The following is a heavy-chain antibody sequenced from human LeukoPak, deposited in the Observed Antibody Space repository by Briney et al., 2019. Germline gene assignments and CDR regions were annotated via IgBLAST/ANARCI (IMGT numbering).Heavy chain of an antibody. CDR1: GFTFSSYT. V-gene: IGHV3-23*01. J-gene: IGHJ4*02. D-gene: IGHD2-2*01. CDR2: ITGSGDNT. CDR3: ARGLLGYCSSTSCSYFDY. Sequence: GGSLRLSCAASGFTFSSYTMSWVRQAPGKGLEWVSAITGSGDNTYYADSVKGRFTISRDNSKNTLYLQMNSLRAEDTAVYYCARGLLGYCSSTSCSYFDYWGQGTLVTVSS.